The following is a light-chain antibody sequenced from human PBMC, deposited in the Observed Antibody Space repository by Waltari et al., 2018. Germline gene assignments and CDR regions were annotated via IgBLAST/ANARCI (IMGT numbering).Light chain of an antibody. J-gene: IGLJ1*01. Sequence: SYVLTQPPSVSVAPGKTARIAWCLHDLAGRTGNWYQQRPGQAPVPVVYGATDRPPGIPERFFGSTSGNSATLTISRVEAGDEADYYCQVWVSRTDHYVFGTGTKVTVL. CDR3: QVWVSRTDHYV. CDR2: GAT. V-gene: IGLV3-21*03. CDR1: DLAGRT.